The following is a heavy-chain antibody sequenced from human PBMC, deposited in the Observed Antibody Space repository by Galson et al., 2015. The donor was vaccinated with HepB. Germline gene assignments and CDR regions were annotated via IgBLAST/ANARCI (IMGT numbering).Heavy chain of an antibody. D-gene: IGHD2-2*01. CDR1: GYSFTSYW. Sequence: QSGAEVKKPGESLKISCKGSGYSFTSYWIGWVRQMPGKGLEWMGIIYPGDSDTRYSPSFQGQVTISADKSISTAYLQWSSLKASDTAMYYCARPGYCSSTSCYGGAFDIWGQGTMVTVSS. V-gene: IGHV5-51*03. J-gene: IGHJ3*02. CDR3: ARPGYCSSTSCYGGAFDI. CDR2: IYPGDSDT.